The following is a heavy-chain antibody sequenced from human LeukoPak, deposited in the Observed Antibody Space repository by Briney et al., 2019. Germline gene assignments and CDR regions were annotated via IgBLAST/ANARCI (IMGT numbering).Heavy chain of an antibody. CDR2: IKQDGSEK. D-gene: IGHD6-13*01. Sequence: GGSLRLSCAASGFTFSTYWMSWVRQAPGKGREWVANIKQDGSEKYYVDSVKGRFTISRDNAKNSLYLQMNRLRAEDTAMYYCARDSAGNDYWGQGTLVTVSS. J-gene: IGHJ4*02. CDR3: ARDSAGNDY. V-gene: IGHV3-7*01. CDR1: GFTFSTYW.